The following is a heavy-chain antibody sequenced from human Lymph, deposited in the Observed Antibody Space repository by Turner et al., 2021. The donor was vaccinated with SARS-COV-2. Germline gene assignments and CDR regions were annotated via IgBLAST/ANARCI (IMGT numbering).Heavy chain of an antibody. J-gene: IGHJ4*02. CDR2: FDPEDGET. D-gene: IGHD1-1*01. Sequence: QVQLVQSGAAVKKPGASVKVSCKVSGSTLTELSIHWVRQAPGKGLEWRGGFDPEDGETIDAQKFQGRVTMTEDTSTDTAYMELSSLRSEDTAVYYCATLKSNWKILTGRYYFDFWGQGTLVTVSS. CDR1: GSTLTELS. CDR3: ATLKSNWKILTGRYYFDF. V-gene: IGHV1-24*01.